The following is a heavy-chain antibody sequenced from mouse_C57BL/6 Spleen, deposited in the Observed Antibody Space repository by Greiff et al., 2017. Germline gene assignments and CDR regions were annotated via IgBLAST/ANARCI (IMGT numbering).Heavy chain of an antibody. V-gene: IGHV1-55*01. D-gene: IGHD2-3*01. CDR1: GYTFTSYW. J-gene: IGHJ2*01. CDR2: IYPGSGST. CDR3: EREGGVYDGYSYSLFDY. Sequence: QVQLQQSGAELVKPGASVKMSCKASGYTFTSYWITGVKQRPGQGLEWIGDIYPGSGSTNYNEKFKSKATLTVDTSSSTAYMQLSSLTSEDSAVYYCEREGGVYDGYSYSLFDYWGQGTTLTVSS.